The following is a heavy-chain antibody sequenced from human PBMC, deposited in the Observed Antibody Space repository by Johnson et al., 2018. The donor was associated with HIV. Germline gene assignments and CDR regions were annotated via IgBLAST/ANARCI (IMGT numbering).Heavy chain of an antibody. CDR1: GFTVSSNY. D-gene: IGHD3-22*01. J-gene: IGHJ3*02. Sequence: VQLVESGGGLVQPGGSLRLSCAASGFTVSSNYMSWVRQAPGKGLEWVSVIYSGDRTFYADSVKGRFTISRDNSKNTLYLQMNSLRTEDTAVYYCARDYYDSSGYHHAFDIWGQGTMVTVSS. V-gene: IGHV3-66*01. CDR3: ARDYYDSSGYHHAFDI. CDR2: IYSGDRT.